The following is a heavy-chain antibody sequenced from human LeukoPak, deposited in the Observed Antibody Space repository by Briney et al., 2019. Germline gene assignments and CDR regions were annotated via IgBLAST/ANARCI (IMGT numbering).Heavy chain of an antibody. V-gene: IGHV4-61*05. Sequence: SETLSLTCTVSGGSISSSTYYWGWIRQPPGKGLEWIGYIYYSGSTNYNPSLKSRVTISVDTSKNQFSLKLSSVTAADTAVYYCARGRSSMVRGYYYYYMDAWGKGTTVTISS. CDR3: ARGRSSMVRGYYYYYMDA. D-gene: IGHD3-10*01. CDR2: IYYSGST. J-gene: IGHJ6*03. CDR1: GGSISSSTYY.